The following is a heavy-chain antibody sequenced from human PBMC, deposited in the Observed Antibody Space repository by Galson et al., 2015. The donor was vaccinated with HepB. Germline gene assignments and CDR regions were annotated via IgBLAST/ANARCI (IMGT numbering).Heavy chain of an antibody. V-gene: IGHV3-9*01. CDR2: ISWNSGSI. Sequence: SLRLSCAASGFTFDDYAMHWVRQAPGKGLEWVSGISWNSGSIGYADSVKGRFTISRDNAKNTLYLQMNSLRAEDTAVYYCASHTLLSSSWQNYYYYGMDVWGQGTTVTVSS. CDR3: ASHTLLSSSWQNYYYYGMDV. J-gene: IGHJ6*02. D-gene: IGHD6-13*01. CDR1: GFTFDDYA.